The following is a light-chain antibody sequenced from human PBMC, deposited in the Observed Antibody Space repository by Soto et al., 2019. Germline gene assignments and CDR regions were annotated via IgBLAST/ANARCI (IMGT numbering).Light chain of an antibody. Sequence: DIQMTQSPSTLAASVGDTVTMTCRSSSKWLAWYQKKPGKAPKLLIYAASTLQSGVPSRFAGSGSGTDFTLTINSLQPEDFATYYCQQLESYPSTFGGGTKVEIK. CDR2: AAS. CDR3: QQLESYPST. J-gene: IGKJ4*01. CDR1: SSSKW. V-gene: IGKV1-5*01.